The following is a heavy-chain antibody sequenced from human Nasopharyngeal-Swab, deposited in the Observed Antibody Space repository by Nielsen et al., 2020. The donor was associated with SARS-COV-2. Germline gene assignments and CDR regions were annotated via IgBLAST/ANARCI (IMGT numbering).Heavy chain of an antibody. J-gene: IGHJ4*02. CDR3: ATKRSGWFGVDF. D-gene: IGHD3-10*01. CDR1: GFTFSSYA. CDR2: IYSGGST. Sequence: GESLKISCAASGFTFSSYAMSWVRQAPGKGLEWVSVIYSGGSTYYADSVKGRFTISRDKSKNTLYLQMNSLRAEDTAVYYCATKRSGWFGVDFWGQGTLVTVSS. V-gene: IGHV3-53*01.